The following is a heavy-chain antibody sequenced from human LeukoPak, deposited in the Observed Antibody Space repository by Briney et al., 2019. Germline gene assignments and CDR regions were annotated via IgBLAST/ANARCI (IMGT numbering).Heavy chain of an antibody. Sequence: GGSLRLSCEATGFIFSNYWMAWVRQAPGKGLEWVANIKEDGSDKNYVVSMEGRFTISRDNAKNSLYLQMNSVRVEDTAVYYCATDAAYGYDRFDHWGQGTQVTVSS. V-gene: IGHV3-7*01. CDR1: GFIFSNYW. D-gene: IGHD2-15*01. CDR3: ATDAAYGYDRFDH. J-gene: IGHJ4*02. CDR2: IKEDGSDK.